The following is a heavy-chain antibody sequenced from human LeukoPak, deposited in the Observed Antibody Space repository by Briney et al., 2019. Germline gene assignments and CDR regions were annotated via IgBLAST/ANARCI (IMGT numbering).Heavy chain of an antibody. J-gene: IGHJ4*02. CDR1: GFTFSSYS. CDR3: AGSWSPDRPFDY. CDR2: ISSSSSYI. V-gene: IGHV3-21*01. D-gene: IGHD2-15*01. Sequence: GGSLRLSCAASGFTFSSYSMNWVRQAPGKGLEWVSSISSSSSYIYYADSVKGRFTISRDNAKNSLYLQMNSLRAEDTAVYYCAGSWSPDRPFDYWGQGTLVTVSS.